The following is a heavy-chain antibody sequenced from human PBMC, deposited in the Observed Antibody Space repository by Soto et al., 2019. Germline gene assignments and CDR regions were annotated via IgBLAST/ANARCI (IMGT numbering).Heavy chain of an antibody. V-gene: IGHV3-7*01. CDR1: GFTFSSYW. CDR3: ASAPQTRGPFDY. D-gene: IGHD2-2*01. CDR2: IKQDGSEK. Sequence: EVQLVESGGGLVQPGGSLRLSCAASGFTFSSYWMSWVRQAPGKGLEWVANIKQDGSEKYYVDSVKGRFTISRDNAKNPLYLQLNSLRAGDTAVYDCASAPQTRGPFDYWGQGTLVTVSS. J-gene: IGHJ4*02.